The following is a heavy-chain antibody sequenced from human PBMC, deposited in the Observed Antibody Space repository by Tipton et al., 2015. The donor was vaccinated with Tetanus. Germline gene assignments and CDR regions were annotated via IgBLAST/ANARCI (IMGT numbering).Heavy chain of an antibody. Sequence: TLSLTCTVSGGSVRSGSYYWSWIRQPPGKGLEWIAKIYFREGTDYNPSLQGRATISLDTSKSQISLKLLSVTAADTGVYYCARVANRSRRRGFDIWGQGTMVAVSS. V-gene: IGHV4-61*01. CDR2: IYFREGT. CDR3: ARVANRSRRRGFDI. D-gene: IGHD2/OR15-2a*01. J-gene: IGHJ3*02. CDR1: GGSVRSGSYY.